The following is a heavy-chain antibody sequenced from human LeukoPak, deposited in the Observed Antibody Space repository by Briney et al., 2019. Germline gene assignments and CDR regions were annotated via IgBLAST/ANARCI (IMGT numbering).Heavy chain of an antibody. CDR2: IYSGGST. D-gene: IGHD6-19*01. J-gene: IGHJ4*02. Sequence: GGSLRLSCAASGFTVSSNYMSWVRQAPGKGLEWVSVIYSGGSTYYADSVKGRFTISRDNSKNTLYLHMNSLRAEDTAVYYCARGQYSSGWYFDYWGQGTLVTVSS. CDR1: GFTVSSNY. CDR3: ARGQYSSGWYFDY. V-gene: IGHV3-53*01.